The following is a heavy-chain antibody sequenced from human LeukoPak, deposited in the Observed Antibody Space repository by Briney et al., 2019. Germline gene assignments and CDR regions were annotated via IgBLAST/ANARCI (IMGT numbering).Heavy chain of an antibody. D-gene: IGHD4-17*01. Sequence: ASVNVSFKASGGTFSSYAISWVRQATGQGLEWMGWMNANSGNTGFAQKFQGRVTMTRTTSISTAYMELSSLRSEDTAVYYCARNDYGGHDAFDIWGQGTMVTVSS. CDR3: ARNDYGGHDAFDI. J-gene: IGHJ3*02. CDR1: GGTFSSYA. CDR2: MNANSGNT. V-gene: IGHV1-8*02.